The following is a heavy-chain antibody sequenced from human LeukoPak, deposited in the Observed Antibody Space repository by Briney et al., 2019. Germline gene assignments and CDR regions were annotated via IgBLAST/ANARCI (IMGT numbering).Heavy chain of an antibody. CDR3: ARSSRSGYYYYYYMDV. V-gene: IGHV4-59*08. Sequence: PSETLSLTCTVSGGSISSYYWSWIRQPPGKGLEWIGYIYYSGRTNYNPSLKSRVTISVDTSKNQFSLKLSSVTAADTAVYYCARSSRSGYYYYYYMDVWGKGTTVTVSS. CDR1: GGSISSYY. CDR2: IYYSGRT. J-gene: IGHJ6*03. D-gene: IGHD1-26*01.